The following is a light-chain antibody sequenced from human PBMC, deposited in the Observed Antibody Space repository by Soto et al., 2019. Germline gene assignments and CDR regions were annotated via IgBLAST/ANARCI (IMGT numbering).Light chain of an antibody. CDR1: SSDVGGYNY. V-gene: IGLV2-14*01. J-gene: IGLJ2*01. CDR2: DVC. CDR3: SSFTSSTTPV. Sequence: QSALTQPASVSGSPGQSITISCTGTSSDVGGYNYVSWYQQHPGKAPKLMIYDVCNRPSGVSNRFSGSKSGNTASLTISGLQAEDEADYYCSSFTSSTTPVFGGGTKLTVL.